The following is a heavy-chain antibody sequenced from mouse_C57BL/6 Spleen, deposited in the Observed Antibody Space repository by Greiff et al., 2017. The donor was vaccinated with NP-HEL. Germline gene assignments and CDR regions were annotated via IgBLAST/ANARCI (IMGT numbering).Heavy chain of an antibody. CDR1: GFTFSDFY. Sequence: EVKVVESGGGLVQSGRSLRLSCATSGFTFSDFYMEWVRQAPGKGLEWIAASRNKANDYTTEYSASVKGRFIVSRDTSQSILYLQMNALRAEDTAIYYCARDARRFGWYAMDYWGQGTSVTVSS. CDR2: SRNKANDYTT. D-gene: IGHD2-2*01. CDR3: ARDARRFGWYAMDY. J-gene: IGHJ4*01. V-gene: IGHV7-1*01.